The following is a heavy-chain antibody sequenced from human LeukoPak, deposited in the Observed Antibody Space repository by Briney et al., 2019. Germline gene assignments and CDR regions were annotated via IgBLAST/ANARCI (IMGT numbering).Heavy chain of an antibody. CDR3: ARELGYCSSTSCPPLGY. CDR2: ISSSSSYI. CDR1: GFTFSSYS. J-gene: IGHJ4*02. D-gene: IGHD2-2*01. Sequence: GGSLRLSCAASGFTFSSYSMNWVRQAPGKGLEWVSSISSSSSYIYYADSVKGRLTISRDNAKNSLYLQMNSLRAEDTAVYYCARELGYCSSTSCPPLGYWGQGTLVTVSS. V-gene: IGHV3-21*01.